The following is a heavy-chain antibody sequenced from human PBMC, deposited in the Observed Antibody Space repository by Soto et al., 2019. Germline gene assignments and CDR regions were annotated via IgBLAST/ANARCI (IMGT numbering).Heavy chain of an antibody. V-gene: IGHV3-23*01. CDR1: GFTFSIYS. CDR2: LSGSTGRA. CDR3: XXXXXXXXDY. J-gene: IGHJ4*02. Sequence: EVQLLESGGGLVKPGGSLTLSCATSGFTFSIYSMSWVRQAPGKGLEWISSLSGSTGRAWYADSVKGRFTISRDISQXXXXXXXXXXXXXXXXXXXXXXXXXXXXDYWGQGTLVTVSS.